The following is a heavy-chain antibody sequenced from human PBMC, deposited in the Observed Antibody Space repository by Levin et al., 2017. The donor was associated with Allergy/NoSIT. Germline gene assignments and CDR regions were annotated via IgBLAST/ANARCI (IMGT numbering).Heavy chain of an antibody. CDR1: GFTFSSYG. CDR2: IWYDGSNK. D-gene: IGHD5-18*01. Sequence: GESLKISCAASGFTFSSYGMHWVRQAPGKGLEWVAVIWYDGSNKYYADSVKGRFTISRDNSKNTLYLQMNSLRAEDTAVYYCAREGTISYGPGRYFDYWGQGTLVTVSS. CDR3: AREGTISYGPGRYFDY. J-gene: IGHJ4*02. V-gene: IGHV3-33*01.